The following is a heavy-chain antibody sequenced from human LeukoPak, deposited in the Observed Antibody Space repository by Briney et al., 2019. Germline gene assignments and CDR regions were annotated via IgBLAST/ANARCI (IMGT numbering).Heavy chain of an antibody. CDR2: ISSSSSYI. D-gene: IGHD2-2*01. CDR3: ARECSSTSCPPDY. J-gene: IGHJ4*02. Sequence: GGSLRLSCAASGFTFSSYSMNWVRQAPGKGLEWVSSISSSSSYIYYADSVKGRFTISRDNAKSSLYLQMNSLRAEDTAVYYCARECSSTSCPPDYWGQGTLVTVSS. V-gene: IGHV3-21*01. CDR1: GFTFSSYS.